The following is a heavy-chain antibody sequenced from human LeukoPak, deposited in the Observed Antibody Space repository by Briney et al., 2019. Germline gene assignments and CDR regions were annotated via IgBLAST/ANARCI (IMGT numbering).Heavy chain of an antibody. V-gene: IGHV3-74*01. CDR2: INSDVSST. Sequence: GGSLRLSCAASGFTFSSYWMHWVRQAPGKGLVWVSRINSDVSSTSYADSVKGRFTLSRDNAKNTLYLQMNSLRAEDTAVYYCALMVRGFTFDYWGQGTLVTVSS. CDR1: GFTFSSYW. CDR3: ALMVRGFTFDY. J-gene: IGHJ4*02. D-gene: IGHD3-10*01.